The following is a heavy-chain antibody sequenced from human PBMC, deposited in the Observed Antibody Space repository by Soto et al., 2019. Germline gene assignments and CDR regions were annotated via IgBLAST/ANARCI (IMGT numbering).Heavy chain of an antibody. Sequence: VKVSCKASGGTFSSYAISWVRQAPGQGLEWMGGIIPVFGTANYAQKFQGRVTITADKSTSTAYMELSSLRSEDTAVYYCARMVRGVISGMDVWGQGTTVTVSS. D-gene: IGHD3-10*01. CDR3: ARMVRGVISGMDV. V-gene: IGHV1-69*13. J-gene: IGHJ6*02. CDR1: GGTFSSYA. CDR2: IIPVFGTA.